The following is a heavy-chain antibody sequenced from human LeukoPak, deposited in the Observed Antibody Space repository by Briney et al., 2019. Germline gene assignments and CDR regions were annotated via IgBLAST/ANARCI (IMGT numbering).Heavy chain of an antibody. J-gene: IGHJ4*02. CDR3: ARETPDSYYFDY. D-gene: IGHD3-22*01. CDR1: GGTFSSYA. CDR2: IIPILGIA. Sequence: ASVKVSCTASGGTFSSYAISWVRQAPGQGLEWMGRIIPILGIANYAQKFQGRVTITADKSTSTAYMELSSLRSEDTAVYYCARETPDSYYFDYWGQGTLVTVSS. V-gene: IGHV1-69*04.